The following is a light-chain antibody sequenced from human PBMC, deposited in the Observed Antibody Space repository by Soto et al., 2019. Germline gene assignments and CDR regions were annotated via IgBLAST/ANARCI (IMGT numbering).Light chain of an antibody. CDR2: GAS. J-gene: IGKJ4*01. CDR3: QQYNNLPLT. V-gene: IGKV3-15*01. CDR1: QSVSRN. Sequence: EIVMTQSPATLSVSLGDRATLSCRASQSVSRNLAWYQQKPGQAPRLLIYGASTRATGIPARFSGSGSGTELTLTISSLQSEDFAVYSCQQYNNLPLTFGGGTKVEIK.